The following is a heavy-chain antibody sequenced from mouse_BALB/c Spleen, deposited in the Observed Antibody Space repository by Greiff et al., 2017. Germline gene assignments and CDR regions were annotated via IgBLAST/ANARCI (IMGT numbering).Heavy chain of an antibody. CDR2: ISDGGSYT. J-gene: IGHJ2*01. Sequence: EVKVVESGGGLVKPGGSLKLSCAASGFTFSDYYMYWVRQTPEKRLEWVATISDGGSYTYYPDSVKGRFTISRDNAKNNLYLQMSSLKSEDTAMYYCASGLYFDYWGQGTTLTVSS. CDR3: ASGLYFDY. V-gene: IGHV5-4*02. CDR1: GFTFSDYY.